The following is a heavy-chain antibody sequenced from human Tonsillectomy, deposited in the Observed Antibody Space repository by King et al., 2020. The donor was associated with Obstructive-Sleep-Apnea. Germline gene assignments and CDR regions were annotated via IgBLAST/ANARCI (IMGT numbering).Heavy chain of an antibody. CDR1: GYTFTAYY. V-gene: IGHV1-2*02. CDR3: ATVAVATATFYFDY. D-gene: IGHD4-17*01. CDR2: INPNSGGT. Sequence: VQLVESGAEVRKPGASVKVSCKASGYTFTAYYMHWVRRAPGHGLEWMGWINPNSGGTHYAQKFQGRVTMTRDTSIRTAYVELSRLRSDDTAVYYCATVAVATATFYFDYWGQGTLVTVSS. J-gene: IGHJ4*02.